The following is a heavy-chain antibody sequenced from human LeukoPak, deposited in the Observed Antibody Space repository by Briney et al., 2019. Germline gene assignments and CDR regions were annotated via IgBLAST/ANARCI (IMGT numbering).Heavy chain of an antibody. D-gene: IGHD2-2*01. J-gene: IGHJ4*02. Sequence: PGGSLRLSCAASGFTFSDYYMSWTRQAPGKGLEWVLYISSSGTTIKYADSVKGRFSISRDDGKNSLYLQMNSLRVEDTAVYYCARGRQYRALWYYFDYWGQGNLVTVSS. CDR1: GFTFSDYY. V-gene: IGHV3-11*01. CDR2: ISSSGTTI. CDR3: ARGRQYRALWYYFDY.